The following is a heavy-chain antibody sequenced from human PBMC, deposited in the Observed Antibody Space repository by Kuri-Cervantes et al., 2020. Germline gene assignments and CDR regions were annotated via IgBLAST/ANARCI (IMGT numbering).Heavy chain of an antibody. Sequence: GESLKISCGGSGFRFTSYAMHWVRQAPGKGLEWVALISYNGTETYYADSVKGRFTISRDNAKNLLFLQMNSLRDEDTAVYFCARDSGGIQLAYWGQGTLVTVSS. CDR2: ISYNGTET. V-gene: IGHV3-30*04. D-gene: IGHD5-18*01. J-gene: IGHJ4*02. CDR3: ARDSGGIQLAY. CDR1: GFRFTSYA.